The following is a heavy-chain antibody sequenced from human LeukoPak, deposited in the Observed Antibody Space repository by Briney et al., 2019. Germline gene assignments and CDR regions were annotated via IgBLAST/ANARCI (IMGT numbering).Heavy chain of an antibody. D-gene: IGHD3-16*01. CDR3: ASLGY. V-gene: IGHV3-66*01. CDR2: IYSGGST. CDR1: GITVSGNY. J-gene: IGHJ4*02. Sequence: GGSLRLPCAVSGITVSGNYMTWVRQAPGKGLEWVSAIYSGGSTYYGDSVKGRFTISRDFSKNTLYLRMNSLRGEDTAVYYCASLGYWGQGSLVTVSS.